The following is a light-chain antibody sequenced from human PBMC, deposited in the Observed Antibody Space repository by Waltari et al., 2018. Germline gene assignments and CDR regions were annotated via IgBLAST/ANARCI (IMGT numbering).Light chain of an antibody. CDR2: GNN. CDR1: SSNIGSNT. Sequence: QSVLTQPPSASGTPGQRVTISCSGSSSNIGSNTVNWYQHLPGTAPKLLIYGNNQRPSGVPDRFSGAKSGTSASLAISGLQSEDEADYYCATWDDSLNAWMFGGGTKLTAL. V-gene: IGLV1-44*01. J-gene: IGLJ3*02. CDR3: ATWDDSLNAWM.